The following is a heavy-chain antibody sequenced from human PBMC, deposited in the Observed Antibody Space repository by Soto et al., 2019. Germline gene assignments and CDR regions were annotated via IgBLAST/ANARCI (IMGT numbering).Heavy chain of an antibody. CDR1: GFTFSNFG. CDR3: AKDVYSRYDQRGDYYGMDV. Sequence: QVQLVESGGGVVQPGRSLRLSCAASGFTFSNFGIHWVRQAPGKGLEWVAVISYDGSNRYYGDSVKGRFTISRDNSKNTLYLQMNSLRDEDTAVYYCAKDVYSRYDQRGDYYGMDVWGQGTTVTVSS. D-gene: IGHD5-12*01. CDR2: ISYDGSNR. V-gene: IGHV3-30*18. J-gene: IGHJ6*02.